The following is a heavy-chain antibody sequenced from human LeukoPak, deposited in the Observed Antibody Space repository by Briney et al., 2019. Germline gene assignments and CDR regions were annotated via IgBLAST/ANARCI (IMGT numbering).Heavy chain of an antibody. CDR3: AREGHDDTGSLHGMDV. J-gene: IGHJ6*01. CDR1: GYNFIRYW. D-gene: IGHD2-8*02. V-gene: IGHV5-51*01. CDR2: IYPNDSDT. Sequence: GESLKISCKTSGYNFIRYWIGWVRQMPGEGLVWMGIIYPNDSDTRYSPSFQGQVSISADKSTNTAYLQWGSLKASDTATYYCAREGHDDTGSLHGMDVWGQGTTVTVSS.